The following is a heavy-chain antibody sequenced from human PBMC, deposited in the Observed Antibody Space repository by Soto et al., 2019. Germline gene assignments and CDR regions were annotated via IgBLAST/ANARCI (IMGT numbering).Heavy chain of an antibody. CDR1: GGTFSSYA. Sequence: QVQLVQSGAEVKKPGSSVKVSCKASGGTFSSYAISWVRQAPGQGLEWMGGIIPIFGTANYAQKFQGRVTITADKSTSTAYMALSSLRSEDTAVYYCAREVMATNPHYYGMDVWGQGPTVTVSS. V-gene: IGHV1-69*06. CDR2: IIPIFGTA. D-gene: IGHD2-21*01. CDR3: AREVMATNPHYYGMDV. J-gene: IGHJ6*02.